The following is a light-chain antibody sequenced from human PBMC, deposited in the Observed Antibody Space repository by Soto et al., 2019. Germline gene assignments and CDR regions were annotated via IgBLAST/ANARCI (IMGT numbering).Light chain of an antibody. CDR2: AAS. V-gene: IGKV1-9*01. J-gene: IGKJ4*01. CDR1: QGISSS. Sequence: DIQLTQSPSFLSASVGDRVTITCRASQGISSSLAWYQQKPGKAPNLLIYAASTLQTGVPARCSGSGSGTEFTLTISSLQREDFASYYCEQVNSYPLTFGGGTKVEIK. CDR3: EQVNSYPLT.